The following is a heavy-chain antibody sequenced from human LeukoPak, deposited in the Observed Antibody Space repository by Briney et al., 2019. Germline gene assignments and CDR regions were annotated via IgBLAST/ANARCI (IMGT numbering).Heavy chain of an antibody. J-gene: IGHJ4*02. CDR3: AKDTIFTVDPFDY. V-gene: IGHV3-30*02. CDR1: GVTFDRRC. Sequence: PGGSLRLSYVVSGVTFDRRCRRWVRQPPGKGLEWLAFIKYDGSKTEYEDSVKGRFTVSRDNSKNTLYLEMNSLRAEDAAVYYCAKDTIFTVDPFDYWGQGTLVTVSS. D-gene: IGHD3-3*01. CDR2: IKYDGSKT.